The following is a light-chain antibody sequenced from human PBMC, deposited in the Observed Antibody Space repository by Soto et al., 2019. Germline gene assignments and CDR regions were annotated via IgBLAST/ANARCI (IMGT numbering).Light chain of an antibody. J-gene: IGLJ3*02. CDR2: EDN. CDR3: PSYDATKQV. V-gene: IGLV6-57*01. Sequence: NFMLTQPHSVSESPGKTVIISCTRSSGSIASNYVQWYQQRPGSSPTTVIYEDNQRPSGVPDRFSGSIDSSSNSASLTISGLETEDEADYFCPSYDATKQVFGGGTSSPS. CDR1: SGSIASNY.